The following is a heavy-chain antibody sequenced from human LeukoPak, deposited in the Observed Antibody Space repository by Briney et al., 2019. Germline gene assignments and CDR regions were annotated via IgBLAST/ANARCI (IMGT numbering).Heavy chain of an antibody. CDR3: ARAGYYDSSGPQDI. D-gene: IGHD3-22*01. Sequence: RPSETLSLTFTVSGGSIRSYYWSWIRQPPGKGLEWIGYIYYSGSTNYNPSLKSRVTISVDTSKNQFSLKLSSVTAADTAVYYCARAGYYDSSGPQDIWGQGTLVTVSS. J-gene: IGHJ4*02. CDR2: IYYSGST. CDR1: GGSIRSYY. V-gene: IGHV4-59*01.